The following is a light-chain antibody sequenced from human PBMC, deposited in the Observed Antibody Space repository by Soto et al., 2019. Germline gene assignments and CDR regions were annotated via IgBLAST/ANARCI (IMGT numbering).Light chain of an antibody. CDR2: GAS. V-gene: IGKV3-15*01. CDR1: QRVSSN. J-gene: IGKJ1*01. CDR3: QQYKNWAPWT. Sequence: EIVMTQSPATLSVSPGERATLSCRATQRVSSNLAWYKQKPGQAPRLLIYGASTRATGIPARFSGSGSGTEFTLTISSLPSEDFAVNYCQQYKNWAPWTFGQGTKVEIK.